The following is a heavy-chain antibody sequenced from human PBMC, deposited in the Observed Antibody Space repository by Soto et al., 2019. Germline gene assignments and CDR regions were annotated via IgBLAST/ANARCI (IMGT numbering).Heavy chain of an antibody. CDR1: GGCFSGYY. Sequence: SETLSLTCAVYGGCFSGYYWSWIRQPPGKGLEWIGEINHSGSTNYNPSLKSRVTISVDTSKNQFSLKLSSVTAADTAVYYCARAEPYYFGSGSYSFDYWGQGALVTVSS. CDR2: INHSGST. CDR3: ARAEPYYFGSGSYSFDY. D-gene: IGHD3-10*01. V-gene: IGHV4-34*01. J-gene: IGHJ4*02.